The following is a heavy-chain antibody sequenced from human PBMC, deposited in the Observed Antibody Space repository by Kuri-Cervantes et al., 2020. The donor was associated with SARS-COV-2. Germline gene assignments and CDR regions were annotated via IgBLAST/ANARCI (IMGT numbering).Heavy chain of an antibody. D-gene: IGHD4-17*01. CDR1: SGSISSGGYY. J-gene: IGHJ3*01. V-gene: IGHV4-31*03. Sequence: SETLSLTCTVSSGSISSGGYYWSWVRQHPGRGPEWIGYVYYNGNTFYSPSLKSRVTMSIDTSRNQFSLRLSSVTAADTAVYYCARGGTTVPTSGAFDFWGQGTLVTVSS. CDR3: ARGGTTVPTSGAFDF. CDR2: VYYNGNT.